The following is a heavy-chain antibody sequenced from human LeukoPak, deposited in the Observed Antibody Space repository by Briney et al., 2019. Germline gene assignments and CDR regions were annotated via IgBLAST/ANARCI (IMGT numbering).Heavy chain of an antibody. Sequence: PSETLSLTCAVYGGSFSGYYWSWIRQPPGKGLEWIGEINHSGSTNYNPSLKSRVTISVDTSKNQFSLKLSSVTAADTAVYYCARDRRGSSWYQGWFDPWGQGTLVTVSS. CDR2: INHSGST. V-gene: IGHV4-34*01. CDR3: ARDRRGSSWYQGWFDP. D-gene: IGHD6-13*01. J-gene: IGHJ5*02. CDR1: GGSFSGYY.